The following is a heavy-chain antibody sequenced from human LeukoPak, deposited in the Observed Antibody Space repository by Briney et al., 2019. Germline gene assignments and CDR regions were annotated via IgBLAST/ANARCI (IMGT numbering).Heavy chain of an antibody. D-gene: IGHD4-17*01. J-gene: IGHJ1*01. CDR1: GGSISSYY. V-gene: IGHV4-59*01. Sequence: SETLSLSWTVGGGSISSYYWSWIRQPPGKGLELIGYIYYSGSTNYNPSLQGPVTISVDTSKTQFSLKPTSMPAAAPAIYYCARGATDYAFFQHWGQGTLVTVSS. CDR3: ARGATDYAFFQH. CDR2: IYYSGST.